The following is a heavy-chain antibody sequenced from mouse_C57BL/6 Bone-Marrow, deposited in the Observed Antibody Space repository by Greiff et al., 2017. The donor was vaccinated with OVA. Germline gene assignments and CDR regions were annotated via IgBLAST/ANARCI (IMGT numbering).Heavy chain of an antibody. J-gene: IGHJ3*01. V-gene: IGHV8-8*01. CDR3: ARLAPLLYGSSGGLFAY. CDR1: GSSLTTFGMG. Sequence: QVTLKVSGPGILQPSQTLSLTCSFSGSSLTTFGMGVGRIRQPSGKGLEWLVHLWWDNANYNNPSLKSRLTNSKNTSTNQVVLKVANVDTADTATYYCARLAPLLYGSSGGLFAYWGQGTLVTVSA. D-gene: IGHD1-1*01. CDR2: LWWDNAN.